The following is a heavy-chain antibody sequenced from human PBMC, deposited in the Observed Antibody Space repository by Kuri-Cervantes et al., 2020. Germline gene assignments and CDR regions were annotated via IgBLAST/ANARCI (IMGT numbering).Heavy chain of an antibody. V-gene: IGHV1-46*01. D-gene: IGHD3-3*01. J-gene: IGHJ3*02. CDR2: INPNSGST. Sequence: ASVKVSCKASGYTFTGYYMHWVRQAPGQGLEWLGWINPNSGSTSYAQKFQGRVTMTRDTSTSTVYMELSSLRSEDTAVYYCAREAGILRFLEWPWGDAFDIWGQGTMVTVSS. CDR3: AREAGILRFLEWPWGDAFDI. CDR1: GYTFTGYY.